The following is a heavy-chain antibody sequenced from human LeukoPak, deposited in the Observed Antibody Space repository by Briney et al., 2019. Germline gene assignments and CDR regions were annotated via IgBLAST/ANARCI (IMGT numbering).Heavy chain of an antibody. Sequence: GASVKVSCKASGYTFTSYYMHWVRQAPGQGLEWMGIINPSGGSTSYAQKFQGRVTMTRDTSTSTVYMELSSLRSEDTAVYYCTMWTTKWGDAFDIWGQGTMVTVSS. V-gene: IGHV1-46*01. D-gene: IGHD7-27*01. CDR2: INPSGGST. CDR3: TMWTTKWGDAFDI. J-gene: IGHJ3*02. CDR1: GYTFTSYY.